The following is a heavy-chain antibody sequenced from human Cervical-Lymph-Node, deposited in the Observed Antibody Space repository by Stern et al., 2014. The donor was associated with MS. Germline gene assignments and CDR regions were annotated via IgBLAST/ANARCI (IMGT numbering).Heavy chain of an antibody. V-gene: IGHV3-11*01. CDR3: ARGYKFAAN. CDR1: GFTFNDYY. Sequence: DQLVESGGGLVKPGGSLRLSCAASGFTFNDYYMSWIRQAPGKGLEWVSYSSTDDATKYYADSVKGRFTISRDNAKNFLYLQMDSLRAEDTAVYYCARGYKFAANWGQGILVTVSS. D-gene: IGHD5-18*01. CDR2: SSTDDATK. J-gene: IGHJ4*02.